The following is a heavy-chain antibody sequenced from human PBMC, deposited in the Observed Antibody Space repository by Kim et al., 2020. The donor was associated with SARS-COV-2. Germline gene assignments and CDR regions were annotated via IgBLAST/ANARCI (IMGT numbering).Heavy chain of an antibody. Sequence: SQTLSLTCAISGDSVSSNSAAWNWIRQSPSRGLEWLGRTYYRSKWYNDYAVSVKSRITINPDTSKNQFSLQLNSVTPEDTAVYYCAREEYSDDYCSGGSCYPFGYWGQGTLVTVSS. CDR1: GDSVSSNSAA. CDR2: TYYRSKWYN. V-gene: IGHV6-1*01. D-gene: IGHD2-15*01. J-gene: IGHJ4*02. CDR3: AREEYSDDYCSGGSCYPFGY.